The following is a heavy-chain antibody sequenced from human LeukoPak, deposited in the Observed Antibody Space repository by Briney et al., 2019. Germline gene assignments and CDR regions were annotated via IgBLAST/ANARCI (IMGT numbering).Heavy chain of an antibody. J-gene: IGHJ6*02. V-gene: IGHV3-23*01. CDR3: VRDYYGSGTYQGNYYYGMDV. D-gene: IGHD3-10*01. Sequence: QPGGSLRLSCAASGFTFRQYAMSWVRQAPGKGLEWVSGISGSGDDTYYTDSVKGRFTISRDNSNNTMYLQMNNLRSEDTAVYFCVRDYYGSGTYQGNYYYGMDVWGQGTTVTVSS. CDR1: GFTFRQYA. CDR2: ISGSGDDT.